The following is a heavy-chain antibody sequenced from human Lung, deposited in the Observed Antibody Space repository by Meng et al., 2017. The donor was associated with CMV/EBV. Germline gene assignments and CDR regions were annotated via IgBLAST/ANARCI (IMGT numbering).Heavy chain of an antibody. J-gene: IGHJ4*02. CDR3: ARGVVHDYSNRQWDIDQ. Sequence: SVXVSXXASGGTFSAHAISWVRQAPGQGLEWMGGLIPMFGAVNFAQNFRGRVTLTTDGSTTTAYMELRRLGYEDTALYFCARGVVHDYSNRQWDIDQWGQETXVTGSS. CDR2: LIPMFGAV. D-gene: IGHD4-11*01. V-gene: IGHV1-69*05. CDR1: GGTFSAHA.